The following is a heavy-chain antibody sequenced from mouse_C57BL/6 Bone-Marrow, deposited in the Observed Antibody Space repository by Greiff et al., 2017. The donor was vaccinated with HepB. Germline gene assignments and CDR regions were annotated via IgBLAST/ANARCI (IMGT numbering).Heavy chain of an antibody. CDR2: ISSGGSYT. J-gene: IGHJ2*01. D-gene: IGHD1-1*01. CDR1: GFTFSSYG. V-gene: IGHV5-6*02. CDR3: ASITTEFDY. Sequence: DVKLVESGGDLVKPGGSLKLSCAASGFTFSSYGMSWVRQTPDKRLEWVATISSGGSYTYYPDSVKGRFTISRDNAKNTLYLQMSSLKSADTAMYYCASITTEFDYWGQGTTLTVSS.